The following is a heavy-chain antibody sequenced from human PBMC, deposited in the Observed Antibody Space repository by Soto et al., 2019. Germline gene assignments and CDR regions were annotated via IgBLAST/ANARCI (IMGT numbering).Heavy chain of an antibody. Sequence: QVQLLESGPGLVKPSQTLSLTCTVSRGSITSVGYSWRWIRQHPGTGLEWIGYVYHSGTPYCIRSLAGRATISVDTSKSRCFLRLTSVTAADTAVYYCAREGSATTHGWFDPWCQGILGTVSS. D-gene: IGHD1-7*01. V-gene: IGHV4-31*03. J-gene: IGHJ5*02. CDR2: VYHSGTP. CDR1: RGSITSVGYS. CDR3: AREGSATTHGWFDP.